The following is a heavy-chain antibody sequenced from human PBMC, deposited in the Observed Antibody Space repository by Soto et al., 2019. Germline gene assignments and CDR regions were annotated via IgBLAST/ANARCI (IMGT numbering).Heavy chain of an antibody. CDR1: GFTVSSNY. CDR2: IYSGGST. J-gene: IGHJ4*02. CDR3: ANISCSGGRGYHFDS. Sequence: EVQLVESGGGLIQPGGSLRLSCAASGFTVSSNYMSWVRQAPGKGLEWVSVIYSGGSTYYADSVKGRFTISRDNSKNPLYLQMISLRAEATAVYYCANISCSGGRGYHFDSWGQGTLGTVSS. D-gene: IGHD2-15*01. V-gene: IGHV3-53*01.